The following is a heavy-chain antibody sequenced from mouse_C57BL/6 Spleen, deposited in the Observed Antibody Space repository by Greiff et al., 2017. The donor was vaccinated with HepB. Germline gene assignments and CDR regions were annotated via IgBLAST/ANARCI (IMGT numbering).Heavy chain of an antibody. J-gene: IGHJ1*03. CDR3: ARSGYGSKGDFGV. CDR2: IYPGDGDT. CDR1: GYAFSSYW. V-gene: IGHV1-80*01. D-gene: IGHD1-1*01. Sequence: QVQLQQSGAELVKPGASVKISCKASGYAFSSYWMNWVKQRPGKGLAWIGQIYPGDGDTNYNGKFKGKATLTADKSSSTAYMQLSSLTSEDSAVYFCARSGYGSKGDFGVWGTGTTVTVSS.